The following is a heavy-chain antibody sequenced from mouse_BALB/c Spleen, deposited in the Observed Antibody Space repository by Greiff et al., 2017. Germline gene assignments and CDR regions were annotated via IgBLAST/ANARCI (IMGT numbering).Heavy chain of an antibody. CDR1: GYAFSSYW. Sequence: QIHVKQSGAELVRPGSSVKISCKASGYAFSSYWMNWVKQRPGQGLEWIGQIYPGDGDTNYNGKFKGKATLTADKSSSTAYMQLSSLTSEDSAVYFCARKYGNYEGFAYWGQGTLVTVSA. D-gene: IGHD2-10*02. J-gene: IGHJ3*01. CDR2: IYPGDGDT. V-gene: IGHV1-80*01. CDR3: ARKYGNYEGFAY.